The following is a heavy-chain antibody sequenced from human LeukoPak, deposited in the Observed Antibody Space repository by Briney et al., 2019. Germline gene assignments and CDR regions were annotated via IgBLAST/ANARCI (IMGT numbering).Heavy chain of an antibody. CDR3: ARQIGPSAAGTPSYYFYYGMDV. CDR2: IYPGDSDT. J-gene: IGHJ6*02. CDR1: GYKFTSYW. Sequence: GESLKISCKGSGYKFTSYWIAWVRQMPGKGLEWMGIIYPGDSDTRYSPYFQGQVTISADKSISAAYLQWSSLKASDTAMYYCARQIGPSAAGTPSYYFYYGMDVWGQGTTVTVSS. D-gene: IGHD6-13*01. V-gene: IGHV5-51*01.